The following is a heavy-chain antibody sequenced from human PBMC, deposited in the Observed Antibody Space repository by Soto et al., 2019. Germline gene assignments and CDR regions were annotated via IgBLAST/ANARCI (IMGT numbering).Heavy chain of an antibody. J-gene: IGHJ6*02. CDR1: GYTFTNYG. CDR2: ISAYNGHT. V-gene: IGHV1-18*01. D-gene: IGHD2-15*01. CDR3: ARLTIVLVVAATRKGYYYGMDV. Sequence: QVQLVQSGAEVKKPGASVKVSCKASGYTFTNYGISWVRQAPGQGLEWMGWISAYNGHTNYAQKLQGRVTMTTDTSTNTAYMELRSLRSDDTAVYYCARLTIVLVVAATRKGYYYGMDVWGQGTTVTVSS.